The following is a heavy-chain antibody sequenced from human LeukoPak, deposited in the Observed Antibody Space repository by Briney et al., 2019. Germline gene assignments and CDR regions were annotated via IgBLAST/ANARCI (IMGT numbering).Heavy chain of an antibody. CDR1: GFTVSSNY. J-gene: IGHJ4*02. Sequence: GGSLRLSCAASGFTVSSNYMSWVRQAPGKGLEWVAFLYSGGTTKYADFVQGRFTISRDNSKNTLYLQMNSLRAEDTAVYYCAKGPSDIVVVPAAIGFDYWGQGTLVTVSS. CDR2: LYSGGTT. CDR3: AKGPSDIVVVPAAIGFDY. D-gene: IGHD2-2*01. V-gene: IGHV3-53*05.